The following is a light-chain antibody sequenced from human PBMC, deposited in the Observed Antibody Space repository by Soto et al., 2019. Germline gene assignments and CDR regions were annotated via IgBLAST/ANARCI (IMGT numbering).Light chain of an antibody. J-gene: IGKJ1*01. CDR3: QHYYSYGRP. CDR1: QVMGSY. Sequence: GVTLKKNSLSSSTGERVTITCRASQVMGSYLAWYQQKPGKAPKLLIYAASSLQSGVPSRFSGSGSGTDFTLTISWLQSEDFATYYCQHYYSYGRPFGQGAQV. CDR2: AAS. V-gene: IGKV1-8*01.